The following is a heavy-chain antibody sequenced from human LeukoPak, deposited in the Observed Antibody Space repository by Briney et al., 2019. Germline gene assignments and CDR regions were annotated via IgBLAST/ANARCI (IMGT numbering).Heavy chain of an antibody. CDR1: GYSISSGYY. CDR2: IYHSGST. CDR3: ARVATVVTGASDY. D-gene: IGHD4-23*01. Sequence: PSETLSLTCTVSGYSISSGYYWGWIRRPPGKGLEWIGSIYHSGSTYYNPSLKSRVTISVDTSKNQFSLKLSSVTAADTAVYYCARVATVVTGASDYWGQGTLVTVSS. J-gene: IGHJ4*02. V-gene: IGHV4-38-2*02.